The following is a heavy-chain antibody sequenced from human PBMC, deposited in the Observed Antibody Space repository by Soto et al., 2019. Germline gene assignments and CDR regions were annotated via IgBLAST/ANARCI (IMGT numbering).Heavy chain of an antibody. J-gene: IGHJ4*02. D-gene: IGHD3-10*01. CDR1: GYTFTRYG. Sequence: QVQLVQSGAEVKKPGASVKVSCKDSGYTFTRYGISWVRQAPGQGLEWMGWISAYNGNTNYAQKLQCRVTMTTDTSTRTDYMELRSLRSDDTAVSYCARDSWLVRGATTDYWGQGTLVTVSS. V-gene: IGHV1-18*04. CDR2: ISAYNGNT. CDR3: ARDSWLVRGATTDY.